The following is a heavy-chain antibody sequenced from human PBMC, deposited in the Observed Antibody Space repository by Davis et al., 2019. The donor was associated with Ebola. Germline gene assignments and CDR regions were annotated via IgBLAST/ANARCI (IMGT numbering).Heavy chain of an antibody. V-gene: IGHV4-59*01. CDR1: GGSISSYY. CDR2: FYYSGST. CDR3: ARSGGMITFGGVIALGYYYGMDV. D-gene: IGHD3-16*02. J-gene: IGHJ6*02. Sequence: SETLSLTCTVSGGSISSYYWSWIRQPPGKGLEWIGYFYYSGSTNYNPSLKSRVTISVDTSKNQFSLKLSSVTAADTAVYYCARSGGMITFGGVIALGYYYGMDVWGQGTTVTVSS.